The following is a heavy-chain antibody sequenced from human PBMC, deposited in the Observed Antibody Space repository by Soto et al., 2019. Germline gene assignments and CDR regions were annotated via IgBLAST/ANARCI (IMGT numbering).Heavy chain of an antibody. V-gene: IGHV4-4*02. D-gene: IGHD2-8*01. J-gene: IGHJ3*02. Sequence: QVQLQESGPGMVEPSGTLSLTCAVSGGSISKENWYNWVRQPPGKGLEWIGEISHSGTTNYNPSLKSRATISVDMSQNQFSLKLSSVTAADTAVYYCTKDHNGADALEIWGQGILVTVSS. CDR3: TKDHNGADALEI. CDR1: GGSISKENW. CDR2: ISHSGTT.